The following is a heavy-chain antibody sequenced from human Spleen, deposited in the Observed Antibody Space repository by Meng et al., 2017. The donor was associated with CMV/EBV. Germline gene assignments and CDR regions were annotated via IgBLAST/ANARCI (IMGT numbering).Heavy chain of an antibody. Sequence: QVQVVEAGGGVVQPGRSLRLSCAASGVTFSSYAMHWVRQAPGKGLEWVAVISYDGSNKYYADSVKGRFTISRDNSKNTLYLQMNSLRAEDTAVYYCAKDRFGTLGWGQGTLVTVSS. CDR1: GVTFSSYA. J-gene: IGHJ4*02. CDR2: ISYDGSNK. V-gene: IGHV3-30-3*01. CDR3: AKDRFGTLG. D-gene: IGHD1-7*01.